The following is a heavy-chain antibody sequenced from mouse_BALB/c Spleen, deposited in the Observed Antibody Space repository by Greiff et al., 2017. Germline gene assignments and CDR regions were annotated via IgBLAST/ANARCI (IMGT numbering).Heavy chain of an antibody. CDR2: ISYSGST. CDR3: ARSLTATDAMDY. J-gene: IGHJ4*01. CDR1: GYSITSDYA. D-gene: IGHD1-2*01. Sequence: EVKLVESGPGLVKPSQSLSLTCTVTGYSITSDYAWNWIRQFPGNKLEWMGYISYSGSTSYNPSLKSRISITRDTSKNQFFLQLNSVTTEDTATYYCARSLTATDAMDYWGQGTSVTVSS. V-gene: IGHV3-2*02.